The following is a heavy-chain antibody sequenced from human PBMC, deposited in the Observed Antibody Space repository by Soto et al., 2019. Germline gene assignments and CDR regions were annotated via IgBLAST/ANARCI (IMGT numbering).Heavy chain of an antibody. CDR2: LYHGGAT. Sequence: SETLSLTCAVSGGSISSGAYSWGWIRQPPGKGLEWIGYLYHGGATYSNPSLKNRVTISGDWSKNQFSLKLNSVTAADTAVYYCARAFTAMGLFDYWGPGILVTVSS. D-gene: IGHD5-18*01. CDR3: ARAFTAMGLFDY. V-gene: IGHV4-30-2*01. J-gene: IGHJ4*02. CDR1: GGSISSGAYS.